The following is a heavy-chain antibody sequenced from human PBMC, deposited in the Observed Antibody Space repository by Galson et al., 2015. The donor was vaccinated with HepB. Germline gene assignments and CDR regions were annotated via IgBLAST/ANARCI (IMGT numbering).Heavy chain of an antibody. Sequence: QSGAEVKKPGESQKISCKGSGYSFTNYWIGWVRQMPGKGLEWMGLFNPANSETRYSPSFQGQVTISADESISTAYLQWTSLKASDTAMYYCARHPPGGRGLDVWGRGTTVTVSS. D-gene: IGHD1-26*01. CDR3: ARHPPGGRGLDV. CDR2: FNPANSET. V-gene: IGHV5-51*01. CDR1: GYSFTNYW. J-gene: IGHJ6*02.